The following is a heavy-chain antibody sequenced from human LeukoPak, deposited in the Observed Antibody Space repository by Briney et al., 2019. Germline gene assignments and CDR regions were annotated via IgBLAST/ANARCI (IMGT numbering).Heavy chain of an antibody. D-gene: IGHD2-21*01. J-gene: IGHJ4*02. Sequence: SETLSLTCAVSGGSISSSSYYWGWIRQPPGKGLEWIGSIYYSGSTYYNPSLKSRVTISVDTSKNQFSLKLSSVTAADTAVYYCARCGGPDYWGQGTLVTVSS. CDR2: IYYSGST. V-gene: IGHV4-39*01. CDR3: ARCGGPDY. CDR1: GGSISSSSYY.